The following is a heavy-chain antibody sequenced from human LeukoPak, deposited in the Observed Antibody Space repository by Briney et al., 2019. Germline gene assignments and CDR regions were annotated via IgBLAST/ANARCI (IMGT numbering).Heavy chain of an antibody. D-gene: IGHD3-9*01. Sequence: PGGSLRLSCAASGFTLSSYSMNWVRQAPGKGLEWVSSIRSSSSYIYYADSVKGRFTISRDNAKNSLYLQMNSLRAEDTAVYYCARVSYDILTGYSYIDYWGQGTLVTVSS. V-gene: IGHV3-21*01. CDR3: ARVSYDILTGYSYIDY. J-gene: IGHJ4*02. CDR2: IRSSSSYI. CDR1: GFTLSSYS.